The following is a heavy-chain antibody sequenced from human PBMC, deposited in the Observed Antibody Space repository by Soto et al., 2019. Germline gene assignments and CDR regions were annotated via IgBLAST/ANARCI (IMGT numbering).Heavy chain of an antibody. CDR2: INHSGST. CDR1: GGSFSGYY. CDR3: ASTDFGDSVIFDY. V-gene: IGHV4-34*01. D-gene: IGHD3-16*01. J-gene: IGHJ4*02. Sequence: SETLSLTCAVYGGSFSGYYWSWIRQPPGKGLEWIGEINHSGSTNYNPSLKSRVTISVDTSKNQFSLKLSSVTAADTAVYYCASTDFGDSVIFDYWGQGILVTVSS.